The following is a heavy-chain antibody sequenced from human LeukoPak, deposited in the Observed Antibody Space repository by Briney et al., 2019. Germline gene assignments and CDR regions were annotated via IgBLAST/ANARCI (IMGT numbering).Heavy chain of an antibody. CDR1: GYTFTSYD. V-gene: IGHV1-8*01. CDR2: MNPNSGNT. CDR3: ARGYYGGKPIDY. J-gene: IGHJ4*02. Sequence: ASVKVSCKASGYTFTSYDINWVRQATGQGLEWMRWMNPNSGNTGYAQKFQGRVTMTRNTSISTAYMELSSLRSEDTAVYYCARGYYGGKPIDYWGQGTLVTVSS. D-gene: IGHD4-23*01.